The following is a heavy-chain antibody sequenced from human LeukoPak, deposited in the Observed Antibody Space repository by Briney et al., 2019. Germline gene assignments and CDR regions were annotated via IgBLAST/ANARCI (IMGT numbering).Heavy chain of an antibody. CDR2: INHSGST. D-gene: IGHD5-24*01. Sequence: SETLSLTCAVYGGSFSGYYWSWIRPPPGKGLEWIGEINHSGSTNYNPSLKSRVTISVDTSKNQVSLKLSSVTAADTAVYYCARCDGHDAFDIWGQGTIVTVSS. J-gene: IGHJ3*02. CDR3: ARCDGHDAFDI. V-gene: IGHV4-34*01. CDR1: GGSFSGYY.